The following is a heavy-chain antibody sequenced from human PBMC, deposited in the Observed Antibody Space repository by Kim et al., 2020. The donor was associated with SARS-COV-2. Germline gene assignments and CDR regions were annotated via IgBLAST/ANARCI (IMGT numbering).Heavy chain of an antibody. CDR1: GFTFDTYA. CDR2: ISGNGVNK. J-gene: IGHJ6*02. D-gene: IGHD3-22*01. CDR3: AKVVVMDGYNYYYYYGMDV. Sequence: WGSLRLSCVASGFTFDTYAMSWVRQAPGKGLEWVSVISGNGVNKFYADSVRGRLTVSRDNSKNTLYLQMNSLRDEDTALYYCAKVVVMDGYNYYYYYGMDVWGQGTAVTVSS. V-gene: IGHV3-23*01.